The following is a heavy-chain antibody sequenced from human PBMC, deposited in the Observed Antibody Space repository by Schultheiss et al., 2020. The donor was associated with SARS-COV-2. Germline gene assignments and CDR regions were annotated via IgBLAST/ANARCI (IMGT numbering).Heavy chain of an antibody. Sequence: GESLKISCAASGFTFSDYYMSWIRQAPGKGLEWVSYISSSSSTIYYADSVKGRFTISRDNAKNSLYLQMNSLRAEDTAVYYCARAIFGVVTSGDAFDIWGQGTMVTVSS. CDR1: GFTFSDYY. V-gene: IGHV3-11*04. CDR3: ARAIFGVVTSGDAFDI. CDR2: ISSSSSTI. J-gene: IGHJ3*02. D-gene: IGHD3-3*01.